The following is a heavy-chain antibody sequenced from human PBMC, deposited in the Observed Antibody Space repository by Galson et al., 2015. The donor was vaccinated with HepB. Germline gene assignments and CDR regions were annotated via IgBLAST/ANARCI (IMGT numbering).Heavy chain of an antibody. V-gene: IGHV3-23*01. D-gene: IGHD6-19*01. CDR3: AKVFPEKTSGWYRQALYYFDS. CDR2: ITPSGDNT. CDR1: GFAFSSSS. J-gene: IGHJ4*02. Sequence: SLRLSCAGSGFAFSSSSMNWIRQAPGKGLEWVSAITPSGDNTYSADSMKGRFTISRDNSKNTLFLQMNSLRADDTAIYFCAKVFPEKTSGWYRQALYYFDSWGQGTRVTVSS.